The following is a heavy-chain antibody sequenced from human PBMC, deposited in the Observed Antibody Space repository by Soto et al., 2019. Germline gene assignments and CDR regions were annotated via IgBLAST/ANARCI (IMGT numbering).Heavy chain of an antibody. V-gene: IGHV3-7*04. J-gene: IGHJ4*02. CDR1: GFTFSSYW. D-gene: IGHD6-13*01. CDR3: ARGYIAAAGSFPFDY. CDR2: IKQDGSEK. Sequence: PVGSLRLSCAASGFTFSSYWMSWVRQAPGKGLEWVANIKQDGSEKYYVDSVKGRFTISRDNAKNSLYLQMNSLRAEDTAVYYCARGYIAAAGSFPFDYWGQGTLVTVSS.